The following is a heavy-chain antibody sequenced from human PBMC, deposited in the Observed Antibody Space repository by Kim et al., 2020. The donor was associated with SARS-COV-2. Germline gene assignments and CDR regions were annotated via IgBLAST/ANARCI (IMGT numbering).Heavy chain of an antibody. CDR2: IWYDGSNK. V-gene: IGHV3-33*01. CDR1: GFTFSSYG. CDR3: AREPPAGDIVVVPARGMDV. Sequence: GGSLRLSCAASGFTFSSYGMHWVRQAPGKGLEWVAVIWYDGSNKYYADSVKGRFTISRDNSKNTLYLQMNSLRAEDTAVYYCAREPPAGDIVVVPARGMDVWGQGTTVTVSS. D-gene: IGHD2-2*01. J-gene: IGHJ6*02.